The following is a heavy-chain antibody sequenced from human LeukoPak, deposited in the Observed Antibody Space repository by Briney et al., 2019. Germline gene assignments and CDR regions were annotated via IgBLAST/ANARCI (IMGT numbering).Heavy chain of an antibody. J-gene: IGHJ6*03. CDR3: ARGVRNCSSTSCPRPSSYYYYYYMDV. Sequence: ASVKVSCKVSGYTLTELSMHWVRQAPGKGLEWMGGFDPEDGETIYAQKFQGRVTMTEDTSTDTAYMELSSLRSEDTAVYYCARGVRNCSSTSCPRPSSYYYYYYMDVWGKGTTVTISS. CDR2: FDPEDGET. CDR1: GYTLTELS. V-gene: IGHV1-24*01. D-gene: IGHD2-2*01.